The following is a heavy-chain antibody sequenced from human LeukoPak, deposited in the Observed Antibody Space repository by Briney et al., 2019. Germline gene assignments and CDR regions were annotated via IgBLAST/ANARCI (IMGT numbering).Heavy chain of an antibody. J-gene: IGHJ5*02. CDR3: ARDLAGVVGVTAWFDP. V-gene: IGHV1-18*01. CDR1: AYTFTRYN. CDR2: ITADNGYT. Sequence: ASVKVSCKASAYTFTRYNIRWVRQAPGQGLEWMGWITADNGYTNYAQKFQGRITMTTDTSTNTVYMELRSLRFDDTAVYYCARDLAGVVGVTAWFDPWGQGTLVTVSS. D-gene: IGHD1-26*01.